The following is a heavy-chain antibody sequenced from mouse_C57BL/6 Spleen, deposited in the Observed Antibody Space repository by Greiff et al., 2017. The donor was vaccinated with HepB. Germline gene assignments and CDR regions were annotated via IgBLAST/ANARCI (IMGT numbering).Heavy chain of an antibody. CDR2: IWSDGST. CDR1: GFSLTSYG. CDR3: ARHVPSVYGSSSVYAMDY. V-gene: IGHV2-6-1*01. Sequence: VKLMESGPGLVAPSQSLSITCTVSGFSLTSYGVHWVRQPPGKGLEWLVVIWSDGSTTYNSALKSRLSISKDNSKSQVFLKMNSLQTDDTAMYYCARHVPSVYGSSSVYAMDYWGQGTSVTVSS. J-gene: IGHJ4*01. D-gene: IGHD1-1*01.